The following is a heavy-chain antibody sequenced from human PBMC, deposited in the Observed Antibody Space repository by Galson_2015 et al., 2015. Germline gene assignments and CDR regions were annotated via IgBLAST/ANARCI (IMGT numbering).Heavy chain of an antibody. CDR1: GITFRNYG. CDR3: ASDRRQNYFDY. CDR2: IHYDGSNT. V-gene: IGHV3-33*01. Sequence: SLRLSCATSGITFRNYGMHWVRQAPGKGLEWVAIIHYDGSNTFYADSVKGRFTISGDNSKSTLFLQMNSLRAEDTALYYCASDRRQNYFDYWGQGTLVTVSS. J-gene: IGHJ4*02.